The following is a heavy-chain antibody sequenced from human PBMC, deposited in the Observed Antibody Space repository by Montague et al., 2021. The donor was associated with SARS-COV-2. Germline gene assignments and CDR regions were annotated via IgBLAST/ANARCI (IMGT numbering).Heavy chain of an antibody. CDR2: ISRSGST. J-gene: IGHJ4*02. V-gene: IGHV4-4*02. Sequence: SETLSLTCGVSGGSISSSNWWSWVRQPPGKGLEWIGEISRSGSTKYSPSLKSRVTISVDKSKNQFSLKLTSVTAADTAIYYCARALSSSGWYGGYFDYWGQGSLVTVSS. CDR1: GGSISSSNW. CDR3: ARALSSSGWYGGYFDY. D-gene: IGHD6-19*01.